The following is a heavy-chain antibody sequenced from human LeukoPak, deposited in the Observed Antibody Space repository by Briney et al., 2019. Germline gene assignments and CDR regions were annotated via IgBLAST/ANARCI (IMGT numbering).Heavy chain of an antibody. Sequence: SETLSLTCTVSGGSISNYYWSWIRQPPGKGLEWIGYIYYSGSTNYNPSLKSRVTISVDTSKNQFSLKLSSVTAADTAVYYCARGGIAAAGFLYWGQGTLVTVSS. D-gene: IGHD6-13*01. CDR2: IYYSGST. CDR1: GGSISNYY. V-gene: IGHV4-59*08. J-gene: IGHJ4*02. CDR3: ARGGIAAAGFLY.